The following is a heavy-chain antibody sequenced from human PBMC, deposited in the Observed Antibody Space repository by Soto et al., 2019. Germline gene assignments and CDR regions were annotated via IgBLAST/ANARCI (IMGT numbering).Heavy chain of an antibody. CDR1: GFTFSSYG. J-gene: IGHJ4*02. V-gene: IGHV3-33*08. Sequence: GGSLSLSRAASGFTFSSYGMNSSRQAPGKGLEWVAVIWYDGSNKYYADSVKGRFTISRDNSKNTLYLQMNSLRAEDTAVYYCARDYSSSWYDYCGQGTLVTVS. D-gene: IGHD6-13*01. CDR3: ARDYSSSWYDY. CDR2: IWYDGSNK.